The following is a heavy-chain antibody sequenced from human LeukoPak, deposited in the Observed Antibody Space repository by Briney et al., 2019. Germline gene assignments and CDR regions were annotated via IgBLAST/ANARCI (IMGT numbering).Heavy chain of an antibody. CDR3: ARDTITVTTPYFDY. D-gene: IGHD4-17*01. V-gene: IGHV1-2*02. Sequence: ASVKVSCKTSGYTFTDYYLHWVRQAPGQGLEWMGWINPDTGGSFSAQKFQGRVTMTRDMSINTAYMELSSLRSDDTAFYYCARDTITVTTPYFDYWGQGTLVTVPS. CDR2: INPDTGGS. CDR1: GYTFTDYY. J-gene: IGHJ4*02.